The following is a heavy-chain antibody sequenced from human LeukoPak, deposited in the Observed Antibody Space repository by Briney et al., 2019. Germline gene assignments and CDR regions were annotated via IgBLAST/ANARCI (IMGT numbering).Heavy chain of an antibody. D-gene: IGHD2-2*01. Sequence: SETLSLTCTVSGGSISSSGYYWGWIRQPPGKGLEWIASIYYSGSTYYNPSLKSRVTISVDTSKNQLSLKLSSLTAADTAVYYCARGHYVVVPAADDAFDIWGQGTMVTVSS. V-gene: IGHV4-39*01. CDR3: ARGHYVVVPAADDAFDI. CDR1: GGSISSSGYY. J-gene: IGHJ3*02. CDR2: IYYSGST.